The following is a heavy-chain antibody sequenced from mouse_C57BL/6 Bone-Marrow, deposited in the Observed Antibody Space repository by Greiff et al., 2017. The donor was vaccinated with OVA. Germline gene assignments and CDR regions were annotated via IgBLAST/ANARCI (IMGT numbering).Heavy chain of an antibody. CDR2: IYPGDGDT. J-gene: IGHJ2*01. D-gene: IGHD2-3*01. Sequence: QVQLQQSGPELVKPGASVKISCKASGYAFSSSWMNWVKQRPGKGLEWIGRIYPGDGDTNYNGKFKGKATLTADKSSSTAYMQLSSLTSEDSAFYFCARHEDGYYASYFDYWGQGTTLTGSS. V-gene: IGHV1-82*01. CDR3: ARHEDGYYASYFDY. CDR1: GYAFSSSW.